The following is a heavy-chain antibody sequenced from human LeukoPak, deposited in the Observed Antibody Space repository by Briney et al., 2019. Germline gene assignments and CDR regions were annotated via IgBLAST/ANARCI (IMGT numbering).Heavy chain of an antibody. V-gene: IGHV4-59*01. Sequence: SETLSLTCTVSGGSMSSYYWNWIRQPPGKGLEWIGYIYYSGSTNYNPSLKSRVTILVDTSKNQFSLKLSSVTAADTAVYYCARGSYYYDSSGSNPYYYYYYYMDVWGKGTTVTISS. CDR3: ARGSYYYDSSGSNPYYYYYYYMDV. J-gene: IGHJ6*03. D-gene: IGHD3-22*01. CDR2: IYYSGST. CDR1: GGSMSSYY.